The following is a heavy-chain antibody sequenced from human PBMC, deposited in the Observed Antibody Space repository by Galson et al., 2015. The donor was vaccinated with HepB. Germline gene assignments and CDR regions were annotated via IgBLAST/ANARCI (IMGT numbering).Heavy chain of an antibody. J-gene: IGHJ4*02. CDR2: IKEDGSQK. CDR1: GFTFSNYW. D-gene: IGHD3-22*01. CDR3: ATGHYAGVGY. Sequence: SLRLSCAASGFTFSNYWMTWVRQAPGKGLEWVANIKEDGSQKSFVDSVKGRFIISRDNANNSLYLQMHCLRDDDTAVYYCATGHYAGVGYWGQGTLVTVSS. V-gene: IGHV3-7*03.